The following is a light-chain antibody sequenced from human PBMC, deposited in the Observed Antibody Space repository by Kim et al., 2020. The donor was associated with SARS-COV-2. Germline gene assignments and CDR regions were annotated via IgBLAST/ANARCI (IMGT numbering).Light chain of an antibody. CDR2: GNS. CDR1: SATSGAGYD. CDR3: QSYDSSLSGWGV. Sequence: RGPTSLTERSATSGAGYDVHWYQQVPGTAPELLIYGNSNRPSGVPDPFSGSKSGTSASLAITGLQAEDEAEYYCQSYDSSLSGWGVFGGGTQLTVL. J-gene: IGLJ3*02. V-gene: IGLV1-40*01.